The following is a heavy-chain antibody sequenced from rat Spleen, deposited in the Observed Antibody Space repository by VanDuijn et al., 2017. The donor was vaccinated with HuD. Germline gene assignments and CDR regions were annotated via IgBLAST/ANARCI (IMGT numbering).Heavy chain of an antibody. CDR1: GFTFSSFA. Sequence: EVQLVESGGGLVQPGRSLKLSCAASGFTFSSFAMAWVRQAPEKGLEWVATITSGVGSTYYPDSVQGRFTVSRDNAKTTLYLQMDSLRSEDTATYYCARHGSGYGVMDAWGQGASVTVSS. V-gene: IGHV5S13*01. D-gene: IGHD4-3*01. CDR2: ITSGVGST. J-gene: IGHJ4*01. CDR3: ARHGSGYGVMDA.